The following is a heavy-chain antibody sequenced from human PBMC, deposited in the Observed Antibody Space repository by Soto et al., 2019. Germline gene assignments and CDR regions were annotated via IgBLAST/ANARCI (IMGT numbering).Heavy chain of an antibody. Sequence: GGSLRLPCAASGFNFSDYSMNWFRQAPGKGLEWVSSISSSSNNIDYADSVKGRFTISRDNAKNSLFLQMNSLRAEDTAFYYCARTETPRYYYFYFMDVWAKGTTVTVSS. D-gene: IGHD2-15*01. CDR2: ISSSSNNI. V-gene: IGHV3-21*01. CDR1: GFNFSDYS. J-gene: IGHJ6*03. CDR3: ARTETPRYYYFYFMDV.